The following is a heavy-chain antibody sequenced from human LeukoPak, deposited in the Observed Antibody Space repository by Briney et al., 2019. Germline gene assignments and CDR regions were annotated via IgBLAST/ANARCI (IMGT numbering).Heavy chain of an antibody. V-gene: IGHV4-34*01. J-gene: IGHJ4*02. Sequence: PSETLSLTCAVYGGSFSGHYWSGIRQPPGKGLEWSGEINRSGSTNYNPSLKSRVTISVDTSKKQFYLKLSSVTAADTAVYYCARAVYSSSWFPFDYWGKGTLVTVSS. CDR3: ARAVYSSSWFPFDY. D-gene: IGHD6-13*01. CDR2: INRSGST. CDR1: GGSFSGHY.